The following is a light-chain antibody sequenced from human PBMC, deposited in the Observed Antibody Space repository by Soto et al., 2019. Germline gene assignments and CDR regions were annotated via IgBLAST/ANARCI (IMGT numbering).Light chain of an antibody. CDR3: SSYTNINTRACV. Sequence: DIGSYNRVSWYQQHPGKAPKLIIYEVTDRPSGVSNRFSGSKSGNTASLTISGLQAEDEAEYYCSSYTNINTRACVFGTGTKVTVL. CDR1: DIGSYNR. CDR2: EVT. V-gene: IGLV2-14*01. J-gene: IGLJ1*01.